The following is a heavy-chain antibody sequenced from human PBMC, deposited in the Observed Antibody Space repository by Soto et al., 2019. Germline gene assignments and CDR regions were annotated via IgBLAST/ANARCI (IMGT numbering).Heavy chain of an antibody. CDR1: GFSLSTSGVG. CDR3: TRTYYYGQNGFDP. CDR2: IYSDDDK. J-gene: IGHJ5*02. D-gene: IGHD3-10*01. V-gene: IGHV2-5*02. Sequence: QITLKESGPTLVKPTQTLTLTCTFSGFSLSTSGVGVGWIRQPPRKALERLELIYSDDDKRYRQSLDRRLTIAKDTSKNQVVLTMTNMDPVDTATYYCTRTYYYGQNGFDPWGQGTLVTVSS.